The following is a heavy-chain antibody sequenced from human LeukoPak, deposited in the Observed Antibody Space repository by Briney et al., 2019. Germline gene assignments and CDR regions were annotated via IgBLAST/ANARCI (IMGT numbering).Heavy chain of an antibody. V-gene: IGHV1-8*02. Sequence: ASVKVSCKASGYTFTSNDIHWVRQATGQGFEWMGWLNPNSGNTGYAQKFQGRVTMTRNTSTSTAYMELSSLRSDDTAVYYCARVARDRRIVGAIPSPFDPWGQGTLVTVSS. CDR3: ARVARDRRIVGAIPSPFDP. D-gene: IGHD1-26*01. CDR2: LNPNSGNT. CDR1: GYTFTSND. J-gene: IGHJ5*02.